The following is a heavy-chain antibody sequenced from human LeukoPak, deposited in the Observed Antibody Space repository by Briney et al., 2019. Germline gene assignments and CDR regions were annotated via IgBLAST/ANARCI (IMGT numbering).Heavy chain of an antibody. Sequence: GGSLRLSCAASGFTFSSYSMNWVRQAPGKGLEWVSSISSSSSSYIYYADSVKGRFTISRDNAKNSLYLQMNSLRAEDTAVYYCARALGYYDSSGYSYYFDYWGQGTLVTVSS. J-gene: IGHJ4*02. D-gene: IGHD3-22*01. CDR3: ARALGYYDSSGYSYYFDY. CDR1: GFTFSSYS. CDR2: ISSSSSSYI. V-gene: IGHV3-21*01.